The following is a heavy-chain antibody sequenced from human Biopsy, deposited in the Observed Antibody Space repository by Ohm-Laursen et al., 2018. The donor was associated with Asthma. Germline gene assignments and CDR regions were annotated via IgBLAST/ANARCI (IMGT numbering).Heavy chain of an antibody. CDR2: ISGSSIII. CDR1: GFNFGNYA. J-gene: IGHJ5*02. D-gene: IGHD2/OR15-2a*01. V-gene: IGHV3-23*01. Sequence: SLRLSCAASGFNFGNYAMAWVRQAPGKGLEWVSTISGSSIIIHYGGSVKGRFTISRGNSKNTMYLVMNSLRPEDTAVYYCARDESFSMASGSWFDPWGQGTLVTVSS. CDR3: ARDESFSMASGSWFDP.